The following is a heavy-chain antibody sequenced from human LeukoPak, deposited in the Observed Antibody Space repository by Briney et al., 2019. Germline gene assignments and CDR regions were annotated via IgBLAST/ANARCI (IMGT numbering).Heavy chain of an antibody. CDR2: ISWNSGNI. Sequence: PGGSLRLSCAASGFTFDGYAMHWVRQAPGKGLEWVSGISWNSGNIGYADSVKGRFTISRDNAKNSLYLQMDSLRAEDTALYYCAKGDEAVAGAVDYWGQGTLVTVSS. D-gene: IGHD6-19*01. J-gene: IGHJ4*02. CDR1: GFTFDGYA. CDR3: AKGDEAVAGAVDY. V-gene: IGHV3-9*01.